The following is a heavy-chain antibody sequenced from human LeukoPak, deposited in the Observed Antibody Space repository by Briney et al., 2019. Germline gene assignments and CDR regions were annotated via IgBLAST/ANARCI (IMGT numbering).Heavy chain of an antibody. CDR1: RYTFSNYD. J-gene: IGHJ4*02. CDR3: ATVYYDSSGYYYYFDY. V-gene: IGHV1-3*01. D-gene: IGHD3-22*01. CDR2: INAGNGNT. Sequence: GASVKVSCKASRYTFSNYDINWVRQATGQGLEWMGWINAGNGNTKYSQKFQGRVTITRDTSASTAYMELSSLRSGDTAVYYCATVYYDSSGYYYYFDYWGQGTLVTVSS.